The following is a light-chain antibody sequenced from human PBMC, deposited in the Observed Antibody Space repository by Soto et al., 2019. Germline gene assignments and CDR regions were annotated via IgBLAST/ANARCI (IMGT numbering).Light chain of an antibody. J-gene: IGKJ1*01. Sequence: ESVLTQSPGTLSLSPGERTTLSCMASQSISSSYLAWYQQKPGQAPRLLVYGASSRATGIPDRFSGSGSGTDFTLTISRLEPEDFALYYCQQYSSTFWTLGQGTKVDIK. V-gene: IGKV3-20*01. CDR1: QSISSSY. CDR2: GAS. CDR3: QQYSSTFWT.